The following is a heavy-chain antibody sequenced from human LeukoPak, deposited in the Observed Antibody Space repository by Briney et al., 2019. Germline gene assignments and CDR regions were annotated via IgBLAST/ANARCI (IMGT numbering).Heavy chain of an antibody. J-gene: IGHJ6*03. CDR3: ARATTANRYYYYYMDV. Sequence: SVKVSCKASGGTFSSYAISWVRQAPGQGLEWMGGIIPIFGTANYAQKFQGRVTITADKSTSTAYMELSSLRSEDTAVYYCARATTANRYYYYYMDVWGKGTTVTVSS. CDR2: IIPIFGTA. V-gene: IGHV1-69*06. CDR1: GGTFSSYA. D-gene: IGHD4-17*01.